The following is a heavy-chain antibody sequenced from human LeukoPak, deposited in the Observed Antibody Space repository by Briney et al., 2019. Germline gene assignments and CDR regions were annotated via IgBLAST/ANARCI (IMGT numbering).Heavy chain of an antibody. Sequence: SQTLSLTCAISGDSVSSNSAAWNWIRQSPSRGLEWLGRTYYRSKWYNDYAVPVKSRITINPDTSKNQFSLQLNSVTPEDTAVYYCARGRRRSIASSPYYFDYWGQGTLVTVSS. CDR3: ARGRRRSIASSPYYFDY. D-gene: IGHD6-6*01. CDR2: TYYRSKWYN. V-gene: IGHV6-1*01. J-gene: IGHJ4*02. CDR1: GDSVSSNSAA.